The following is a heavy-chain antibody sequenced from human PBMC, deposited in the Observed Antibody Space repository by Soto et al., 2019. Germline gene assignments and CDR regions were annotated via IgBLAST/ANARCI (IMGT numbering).Heavy chain of an antibody. J-gene: IGHJ6*02. CDR3: ARVPRTIHYYYYGMDV. CDR2: IYYSGST. Sequence: QVQLQESGPGLVKPSQTLSLTCTVSGGSISSGGYYWSWIRQHPGKGLEWIGYIYYSGSTYYNPSRKSRVTISVDTSKNQFSLKLSSVTAADTAVYYCARVPRTIHYYYYGMDVWGQGTTVTVSS. V-gene: IGHV4-31*03. CDR1: GGSISSGGYY.